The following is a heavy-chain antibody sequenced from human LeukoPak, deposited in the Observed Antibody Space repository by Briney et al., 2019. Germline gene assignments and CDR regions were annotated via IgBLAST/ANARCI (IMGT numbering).Heavy chain of an antibody. V-gene: IGHV3-21*01. CDR1: GFTFSSYS. CDR3: AKDYDILTGAPDFDY. J-gene: IGHJ4*02. D-gene: IGHD3-9*01. CDR2: ISSTSTYI. Sequence: GGSLRLSCAASGFTFSSYSMHWVRQAPGKGLEWVSFISSTSTYIYYADSVQGRFTISRDNAKNSLYLQMNSLRAEDTAVYYCAKDYDILTGAPDFDYWGQGTLVTVSS.